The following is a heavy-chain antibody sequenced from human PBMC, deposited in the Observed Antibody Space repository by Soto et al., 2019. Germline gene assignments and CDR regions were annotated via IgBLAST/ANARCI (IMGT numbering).Heavy chain of an antibody. CDR1: GFTFSSYG. J-gene: IGHJ4*02. Sequence: PGGSLRLSCAASGFTFSSYGMHWVRQAPGKGLEWVAVISYDGSNKYYADSVKGRFTISRDNSKNTLYLQMNSLRAEDTAVCYCAKDSARFGELLFYWGQGTLVTVSS. V-gene: IGHV3-30*18. CDR3: AKDSARFGELLFY. CDR2: ISYDGSNK. D-gene: IGHD3-10*01.